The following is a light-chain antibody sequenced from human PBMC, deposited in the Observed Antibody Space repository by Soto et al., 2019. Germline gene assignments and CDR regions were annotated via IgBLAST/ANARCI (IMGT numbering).Light chain of an antibody. CDR3: QQYGRSPFT. CDR1: QRITNNF. J-gene: IGKJ2*01. CDR2: GAS. V-gene: IGKV3-20*01. Sequence: EIVLTQSPGALSLSPGERATLSCRASQRITNNFLAWFQQKPGLAPRLLIHGASTRASGVPGRFSGGGSGTDFVLTISRLEPEDVAVYYCQQYGRSPFTFGQGTKLQIK.